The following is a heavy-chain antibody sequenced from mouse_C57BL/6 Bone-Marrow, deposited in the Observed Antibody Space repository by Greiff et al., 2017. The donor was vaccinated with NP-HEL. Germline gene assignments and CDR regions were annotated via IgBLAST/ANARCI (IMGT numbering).Heavy chain of an antibody. J-gene: IGHJ4*01. CDR1: GFTFSDYY. D-gene: IGHD2-5*01. CDR2: ISNGGGST. Sequence: DVKLVESGGGLVQPGGSLKLSYAASGFTFSDYYMYWVRQTPEKRLEWVAYISNGGGSTYYPDTVKGRFTISRDNAKNTLYLQMSRLKSEDTAMYYCARGAYYSNCAMDYWGQGTSVTVSS. CDR3: ARGAYYSNCAMDY. V-gene: IGHV5-12*01.